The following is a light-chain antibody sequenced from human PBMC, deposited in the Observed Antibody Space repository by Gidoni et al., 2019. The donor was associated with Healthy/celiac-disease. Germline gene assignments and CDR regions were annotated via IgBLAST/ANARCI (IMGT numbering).Light chain of an antibody. CDR2: LGS. V-gene: IGKV2-28*01. CDR3: MQALQTPRT. J-gene: IGKJ1*01. Sequence: DIVMTQSPLSLTVNPGEPASISCRSSQSLLHSNGYNYLDWYLQKPGQSPQLLIYLGSYRASGVPDRFCGSGSGTAFTLKISSVEAEDVGVYYCMQALQTPRTFGQGTKVEIK. CDR1: QSLLHSNGYNY.